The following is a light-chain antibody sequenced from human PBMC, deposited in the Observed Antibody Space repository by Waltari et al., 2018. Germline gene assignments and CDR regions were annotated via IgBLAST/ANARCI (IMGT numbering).Light chain of an antibody. J-gene: IGLJ2*01. CDR1: SSDVGGYNL. V-gene: IGLV2-23*01. CDR3: CSYAGSGTMV. Sequence: QSALTQPASVSGSPGQSITIPCTGTSSDVGGYNLVPWYQQHPGKAPKPMIYEGSKRPSGVSNRFSGSKSGNTASLTISGLQAEDEADYYCCSYAGSGTMVFGGGTKLTVL. CDR2: EGS.